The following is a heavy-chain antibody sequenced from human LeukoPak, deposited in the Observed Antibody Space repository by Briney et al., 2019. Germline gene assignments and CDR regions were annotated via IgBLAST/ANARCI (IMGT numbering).Heavy chain of an antibody. CDR2: INRDGSEE. V-gene: IGHV3-7*01. CDR3: ARSETTGTVDF. J-gene: IGHJ4*02. Sequence: GGSLRLSCSASGFTFGKYWMSWVRQAPGKGLEWVANINRDGSEEYYVDSVNGRFTVSRDNANNALFLQMASVRVEDTALYYRARSETTGTVDFWGQGTPITVSS. D-gene: IGHD1-1*01. CDR1: GFTFGKYW.